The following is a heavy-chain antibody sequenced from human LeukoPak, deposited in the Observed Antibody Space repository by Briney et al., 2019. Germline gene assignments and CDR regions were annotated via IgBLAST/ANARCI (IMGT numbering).Heavy chain of an antibody. V-gene: IGHV3-21*01. CDR3: ARDHGDVWAFDY. D-gene: IGHD2-21*02. CDR1: GFTFSSYS. J-gene: IGHJ4*02. CDR2: ISSSSSYI. Sequence: GGPLRLSCAASGFTFSSYSMNWVRQAPGKGLEWVSSISSSSSYIYYADSVKGRFTISRDNAKNSLYLQMNSLRAEDTAVYYCARDHGDVWAFDYWGQGTLVTVSS.